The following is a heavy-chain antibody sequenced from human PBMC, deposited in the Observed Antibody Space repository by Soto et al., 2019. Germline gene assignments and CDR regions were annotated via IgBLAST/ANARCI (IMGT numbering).Heavy chain of an antibody. J-gene: IGHJ5*02. CDR2: INPNSGGT. Sequence: ASVKVSCKASGYTFTGYYMHWVRQAPGQGLEWMGWINPNSGGTNYAQKFQGWVTMTRDTSISTAYMELSRLRSDDTAVYYCARDLGGSPNWFDPWGQGTLVTVSS. CDR1: GYTFTGYY. V-gene: IGHV1-2*04. CDR3: ARDLGGSPNWFDP. D-gene: IGHD3-10*01.